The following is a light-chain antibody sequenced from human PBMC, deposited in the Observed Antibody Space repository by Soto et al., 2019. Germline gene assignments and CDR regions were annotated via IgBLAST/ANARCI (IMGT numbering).Light chain of an antibody. CDR2: EVT. V-gene: IGLV2-14*01. Sequence: QSALTQPASVSGSPGQSITISCTGTSSDVGGYNFVSWYQQHPGKAPKLKIYEVTHRPSGVSNRFSGFKSGKTASLTISGLQAEDEADYHCSSYTSNNTLIFGGGTKLTVL. CDR3: SSYTSNNTLI. CDR1: SSDVGGYNF. J-gene: IGLJ2*01.